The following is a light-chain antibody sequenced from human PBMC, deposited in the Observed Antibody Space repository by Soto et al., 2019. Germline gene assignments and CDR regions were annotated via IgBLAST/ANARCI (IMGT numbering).Light chain of an antibody. J-gene: IGLJ1*01. CDR3: AAWDDSMNGLYV. Sequence: QSVLTQPPSASGTPGQRVTISCSGSSSNIGSNTVNWYQQLPGTAPKLLIYNNNQRPSGVPDRISGSKSGTSASLAIGGLQSEDEADYYCAAWDDSMNGLYVFGTGTKVTVL. V-gene: IGLV1-44*01. CDR1: SSNIGSNT. CDR2: NNN.